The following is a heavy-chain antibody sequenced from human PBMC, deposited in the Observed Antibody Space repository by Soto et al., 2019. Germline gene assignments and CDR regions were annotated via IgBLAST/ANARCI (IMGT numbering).Heavy chain of an antibody. CDR2: ISVTGSGT. D-gene: IGHD4-17*01. CDR3: ARTTTTKSRDY. J-gene: IGHJ4*02. Sequence: EVQLLESGGGLVQPGGSLGLSCAASGFTFSSYDMSWVRQAPGKGLEYVSSISVTGSGTYYADSVKGRFTISRDNSKNTLYLPMNSLRVEYTAVYYCARTTTTKSRDYWGQGTLVTVSS. V-gene: IGHV3-23*01. CDR1: GFTFSSYD.